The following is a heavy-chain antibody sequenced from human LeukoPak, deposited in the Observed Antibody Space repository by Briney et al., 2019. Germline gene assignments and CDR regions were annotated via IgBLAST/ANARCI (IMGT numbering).Heavy chain of an antibody. CDR2: ISYDGSNT. Sequence: GRSLRLSCAASGFTFSSYGMHWVRQAPGKGLEWVAVISYDGSNTYYADSVKGRFTISRDNSKNMLYLQMNSLRAEDTAVYYCAKPYYYGSRSYMDYWGQGTRVSVSS. D-gene: IGHD3-10*01. CDR1: GFTFSSYG. CDR3: AKPYYYGSRSYMDY. J-gene: IGHJ4*02. V-gene: IGHV3-30*18.